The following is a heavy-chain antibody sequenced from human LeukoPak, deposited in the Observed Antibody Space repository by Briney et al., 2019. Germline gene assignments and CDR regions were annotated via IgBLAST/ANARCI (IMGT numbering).Heavy chain of an antibody. J-gene: IGHJ4*02. CDR2: INPSGGST. V-gene: IGHV1-46*01. CDR1: GGTFSSYA. CDR3: ARVGCSGGSCYSVYDY. D-gene: IGHD2-15*01. Sequence: ASVKVSCKASGGTFSSYAISWVRQAPGQGLEWMGIINPSGGSTSYAQKFQGRVTMTRDTSTSTVYMELSSLRSEDTAVYYCARVGCSGGSCYSVYDYWGQGTLVTVSS.